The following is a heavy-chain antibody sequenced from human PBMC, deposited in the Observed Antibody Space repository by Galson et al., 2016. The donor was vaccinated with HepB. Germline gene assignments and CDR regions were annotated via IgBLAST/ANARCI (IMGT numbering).Heavy chain of an antibody. D-gene: IGHD3-16*02. J-gene: IGHJ4*02. V-gene: IGHV3-21*01. CDR1: GFTFSSYS. Sequence: SLRLSCAAPGFTFSSYSMNWVRQAPGKGLEWVSSISSSSSYIYYADSVKGRFTISRDNTKNSLYLQMNSLRAEDTAVYYCARGRNMITFGGVIVAGYFDYWGQGTLVTVSS. CDR2: ISSSSSYI. CDR3: ARGRNMITFGGVIVAGYFDY.